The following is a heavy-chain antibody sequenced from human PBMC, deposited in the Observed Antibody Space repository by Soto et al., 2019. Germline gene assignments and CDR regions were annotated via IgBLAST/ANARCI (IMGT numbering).Heavy chain of an antibody. CDR1: GYTFTSYD. V-gene: IGHV1-8*01. D-gene: IGHD3-16*01. CDR2: MNPNSGDT. Sequence: QVQLVQSGAEVTKPGASVKVSCTASGYTFTSYDINWVRQATGQGLEWMGWMNPNSGDTAYAQKFHGRVTMTRNTSITTAYMELSSLTSEDTAVYYCVVFRLYYWGQGTLVTVSS. J-gene: IGHJ4*02. CDR3: VVFRLYY.